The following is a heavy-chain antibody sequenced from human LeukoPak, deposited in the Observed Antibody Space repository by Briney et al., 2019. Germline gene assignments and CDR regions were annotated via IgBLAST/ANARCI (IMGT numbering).Heavy chain of an antibody. V-gene: IGHV4-34*01. CDR2: INHSGST. J-gene: IGHJ5*02. CDR1: GGSFSGYY. Sequence: KASETLSLTCAVYGGSFSGYYWSWIRQPPGKGLEWIGEINHSGSTNYNPSLKSRVTISVDTSKNQFSLKLSSVTAADTAVYYCARPASGRGTDWFDPWGQGTLVTVSS. D-gene: IGHD6-19*01. CDR3: ARPASGRGTDWFDP.